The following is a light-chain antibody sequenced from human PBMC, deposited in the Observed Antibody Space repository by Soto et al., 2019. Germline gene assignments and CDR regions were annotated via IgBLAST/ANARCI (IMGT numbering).Light chain of an antibody. V-gene: IGKV1-33*01. CDR1: RDIGKF. CDR3: QRYDSLPPT. Sequence: DIQMTQSPSSLSASVGDRVTITCQASRDIGKFLNWFQEKPGKAPKLLIYDASNLQTGVASRFSGSGSGTDFTFPITHPQPEDFSTYYRQRYDSLPPTFGQGTRLEIK. J-gene: IGKJ5*01. CDR2: DAS.